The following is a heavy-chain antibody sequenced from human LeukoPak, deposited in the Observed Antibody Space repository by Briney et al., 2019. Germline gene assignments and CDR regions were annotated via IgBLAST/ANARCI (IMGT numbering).Heavy chain of an antibody. CDR1: GYTFTTYY. V-gene: IGHV1-46*01. CDR2: INPSGGST. CDR3: ARATPDTVLVGRPYLSTFDY. Sequence: GASVKVSCKASGYTFTTYYMHWVRQAPGQGLEWMGIINPSGGSTSYAQNLQGRVTMTRDTSTSTVYMELSSLRSEDTAVYYCARATPDTVLVGRPYLSTFDYWGQGTQVTVST. J-gene: IGHJ4*02. D-gene: IGHD4-17*01.